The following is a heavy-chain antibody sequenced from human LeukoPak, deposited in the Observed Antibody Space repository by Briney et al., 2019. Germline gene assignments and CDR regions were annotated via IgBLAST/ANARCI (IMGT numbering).Heavy chain of an antibody. CDR3: ARGWGSRYDEHDP. J-gene: IGHJ5*02. D-gene: IGHD3-16*02. CDR1: GYTFTGYY. CDR2: INPNSGGT. V-gene: IGHV1-2*02. Sequence: GASVKVSCKASGYTFTGYYMHWVRQAPGQGLEWMGWINPNSGGTDYAQKFQGRVTMTRDTSISTAYMELSRLRSDDTAVYYCARGWGSRYDEHDPWGQGTLVTVSS.